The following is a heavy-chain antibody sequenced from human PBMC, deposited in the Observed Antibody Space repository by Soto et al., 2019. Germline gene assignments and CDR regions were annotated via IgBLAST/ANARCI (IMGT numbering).Heavy chain of an antibody. CDR3: ARIMSLRYFDGPTYYYYGMDV. D-gene: IGHD3-9*01. CDR2: IFSNDEK. V-gene: IGHV2-26*01. CDR1: GFSLSNARMG. Sequence: SGPTLVNPTEPLTLTCTVSGFSLSNARMGVSWIRQPPGKALEWLAHIFSNDEKSYSTSLKSSLTISKDTSKSQVVLTMTNMDPVDTATYYCARIMSLRYFDGPTYYYYGMDVGGQGTTVTVS. J-gene: IGHJ6*02.